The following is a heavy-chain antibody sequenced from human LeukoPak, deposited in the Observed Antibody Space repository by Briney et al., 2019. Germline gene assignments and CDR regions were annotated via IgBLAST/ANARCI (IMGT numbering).Heavy chain of an antibody. D-gene: IGHD1-26*01. CDR2: ISGSGGST. CDR1: GFTFSTYG. CDR3: AREEWELLRYYYYYMDV. V-gene: IGHV3-23*01. J-gene: IGHJ6*03. Sequence: PGGTLRLSCVASGFTFSTYGMSWVRQAPGKGLEWVSSISGSGGSTYYADSVKGRFTISRDNSKNTLYLQMNSLRAEDTAVYYCAREEWELLRYYYYYMDVWGKGTTVTVSS.